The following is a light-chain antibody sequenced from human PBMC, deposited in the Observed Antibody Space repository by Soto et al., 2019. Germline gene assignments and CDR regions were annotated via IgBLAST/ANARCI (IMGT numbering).Light chain of an antibody. J-gene: IGLJ2*01. V-gene: IGLV1-44*01. Sequence: QAVVTQPPSASGTPGQRVTISCSGSSSNIGSNPVNWYQQLPGAAPKLLIYSDHQRPSGVPDRFSGSKSGTSASLAISGLQSEDEADYYCAAWDDSLNGGGVFGGGTKLTVL. CDR3: AAWDDSLNGGGV. CDR2: SDH. CDR1: SSNIGSNP.